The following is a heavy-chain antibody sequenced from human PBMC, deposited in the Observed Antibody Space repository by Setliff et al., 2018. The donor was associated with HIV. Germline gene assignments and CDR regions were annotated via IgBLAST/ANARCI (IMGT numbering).Heavy chain of an antibody. Sequence: GGSLRLSCAASGFTFTAYWMTWVRQAPGKGLEWVANIKEDGTETYDVDSVKGRFTISRDNRKDLLFLQMNSLKDEDTAVYYCARDATRGGDFDYWGQGTLVTVSS. V-gene: IGHV3-7*01. CDR3: ARDATRGGDFDY. J-gene: IGHJ4*02. CDR2: IKEDGTET. D-gene: IGHD3-16*01. CDR1: GFTFTAYW.